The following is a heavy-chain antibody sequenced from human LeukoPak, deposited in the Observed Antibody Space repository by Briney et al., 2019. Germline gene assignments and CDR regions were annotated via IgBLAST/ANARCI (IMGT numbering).Heavy chain of an antibody. V-gene: IGHV3-21*01. J-gene: IGHJ5*02. CDR2: ISGSSGYI. CDR1: GFTFSSYS. D-gene: IGHD3-10*01. CDR3: ARGLTIEHWFDP. Sequence: LGGSLRLSCAASGFTFSSYSMNWVRQAPGKGLEWVLSISGSSGYIYYADSVKGRFTISRDNAKNSLYLQMNSLRAEDTAVYYCARGLTIEHWFDPWGQGTLVTVSS.